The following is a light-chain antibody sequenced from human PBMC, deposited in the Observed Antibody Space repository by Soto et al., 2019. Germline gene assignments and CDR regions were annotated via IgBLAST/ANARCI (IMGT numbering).Light chain of an antibody. Sequence: QSALTQPPSASGSPGQSVTISCTGTSSDVGGYNYVSWYQHHPGTAPKLMIYKVSKRPSGLPHRFSGYNSVNSASLTVSVLQADDEAYYSCISYAGSKNSLFGGGTKLTVL. CDR3: ISYAGSKNSL. J-gene: IGLJ3*02. V-gene: IGLV2-8*01. CDR1: SSDVGGYNY. CDR2: KVS.